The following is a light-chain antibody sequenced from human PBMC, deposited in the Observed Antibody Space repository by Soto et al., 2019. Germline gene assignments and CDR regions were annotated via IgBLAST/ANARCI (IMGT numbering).Light chain of an antibody. CDR2: ADS. V-gene: IGKV1-5*01. J-gene: IGKJ1*01. CDR1: QDIDIS. Sequence: DIQLTQSPSTLSASVGDRVTITCRASQDIDISLAWFQQRPGQAPKLLIFADSGLASGVPSTFSGSGSGTEFTLTIGSVQPDDFATYYCQHYNSYSEAFGQGTKVDIK. CDR3: QHYNSYSEA.